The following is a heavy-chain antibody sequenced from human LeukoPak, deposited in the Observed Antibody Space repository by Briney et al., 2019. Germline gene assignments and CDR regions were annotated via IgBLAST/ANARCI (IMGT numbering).Heavy chain of an antibody. CDR2: INRDSYI. V-gene: IGHV3-21*01. J-gene: IGHJ6*03. CDR3: ARVIYYHYYYMDV. CDR1: GFTFSSYS. Sequence: GGSLRLSCAASGFTFSSYSMNWVRQAPGKGLEWVSSINRDSYIYYADSVKGRFTISRDNAKNSLFLQMNSLGAEDTAVYYCARVIYYHYYYMDVWGKGTTATVSS.